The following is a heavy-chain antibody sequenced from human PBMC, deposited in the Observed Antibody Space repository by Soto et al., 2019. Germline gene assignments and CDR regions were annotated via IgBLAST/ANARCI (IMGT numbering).Heavy chain of an antibody. CDR3: ARRAGDYGPYGMDV. J-gene: IGHJ6*02. CDR1: GGSISSGDYY. V-gene: IGHV4-30-4*01. Sequence: QVQLQESGPGLVKPSQTLSLTCTVSGGSISSGDYYWSWIRQPPGKGREWIAWVDYSGSTYYSPSLKSRVTISIDTSRNQFSLKLRSVTAADTAVYYCARRAGDYGPYGMDVWGQGTTFTVSS. D-gene: IGHD3-9*01. CDR2: VDYSGST.